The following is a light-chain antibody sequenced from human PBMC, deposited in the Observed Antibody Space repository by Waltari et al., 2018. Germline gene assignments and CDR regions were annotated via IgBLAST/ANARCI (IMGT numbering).Light chain of an antibody. J-gene: IGKJ4*01. Sequence: DIQMTQSPSSLSASVGDTVTITCRASQTISSYLAWYQQKPGKVPKLLIYSASSLESGVPSRFSGSGSGTEFSLTISSLQPEDFATYYCQQHNSHPLTFGGGTKVEIK. CDR2: SAS. CDR1: QTISSY. V-gene: IGKV1-17*03. CDR3: QQHNSHPLT.